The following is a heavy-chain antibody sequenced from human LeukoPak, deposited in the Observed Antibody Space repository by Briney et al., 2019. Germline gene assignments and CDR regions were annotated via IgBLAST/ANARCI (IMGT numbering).Heavy chain of an antibody. CDR1: GGSIFSGDYY. Sequence: SETLSLTCTVSGGSIFSGDYYWNWIRQPPGKGLEWIGYIYYNGITYYNPSLESRVTISVDTSKNQFSLKLSSVTAADTAVYYCARGDYNDGADYLDHWGQGTLVPVSS. D-gene: IGHD2-21*01. V-gene: IGHV4-30-4*01. CDR2: IYYNGIT. CDR3: ARGDYNDGADYLDH. J-gene: IGHJ5*02.